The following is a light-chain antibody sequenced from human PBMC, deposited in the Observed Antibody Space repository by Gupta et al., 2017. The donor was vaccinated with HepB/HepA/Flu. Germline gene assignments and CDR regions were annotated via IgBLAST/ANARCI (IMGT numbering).Light chain of an antibody. CDR1: QAITTY. Sequence: AIRMTQSPSSFSASTGDRVTITCRASQAITTYLAWYQQKPGSPPKLLIYGGSALEGGVPSRFSGRGSGTDFTLTISSLQSEDFATYYCQQYYNNPCTFGQGTTVDIK. CDR2: GGS. CDR3: QQYYNNPCT. V-gene: IGKV1-8*01. J-gene: IGKJ1*01.